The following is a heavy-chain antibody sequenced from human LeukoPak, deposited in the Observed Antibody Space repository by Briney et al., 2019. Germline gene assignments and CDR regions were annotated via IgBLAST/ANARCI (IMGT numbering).Heavy chain of an antibody. CDR3: VTPGN. CDR2: IYHSGST. J-gene: IGHJ4*02. V-gene: IGHV4-30-2*01. Sequence: SQTLSLTCAVSSGSISSGGYSWSWIRQPPGKGLEWIGYIYHSGSTYYNPSLKSRVTISVDTSKNQFSLKLSSVTAADTAVYYCVTPGNWGQGTLVTVSS. CDR1: SGSISSGGYS.